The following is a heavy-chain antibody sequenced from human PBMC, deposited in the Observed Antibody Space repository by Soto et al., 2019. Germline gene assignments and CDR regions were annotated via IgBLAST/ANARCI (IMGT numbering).Heavy chain of an antibody. D-gene: IGHD5-18*01. CDR2: ISAYNGNT. Sequence: QVQLVQSGAEVKKPGASVKVSCKASGYTFTSYGISWVRQAPGQGLEWMGWISAYNGNTNYAQKLQGRVTMTTDTSTSTAYMEMRSLRSDDTDVYYCARDSRGTGSGYSYGYYNYWGQGTLVTVSS. J-gene: IGHJ4*02. CDR1: GYTFTSYG. V-gene: IGHV1-18*01. CDR3: ARDSRGTGSGYSYGYYNY.